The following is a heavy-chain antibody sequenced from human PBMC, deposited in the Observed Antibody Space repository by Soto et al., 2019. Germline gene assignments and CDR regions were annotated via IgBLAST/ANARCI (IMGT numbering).Heavy chain of an antibody. J-gene: IGHJ4*02. CDR2: VSGSGDST. Sequence: EVQLLESGGGLAQPGGSLRLSFAASAFTFSSYAMSWVRQAPGKGLEWVSAVSGSGDSTYYADSVKGRFTISRDNSKNPLYLQMNSLRAEDTAVYYCAKGRASDCPGCTQDYWGQGTLVTVSS. CDR1: AFTFSSYA. V-gene: IGHV3-23*01. D-gene: IGHD2-21*02. CDR3: AKGRASDCPGCTQDY.